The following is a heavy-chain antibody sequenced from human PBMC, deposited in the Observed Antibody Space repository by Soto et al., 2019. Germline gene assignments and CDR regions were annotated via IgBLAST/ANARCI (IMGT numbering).Heavy chain of an antibody. D-gene: IGHD4-17*01. CDR2: IYYSGST. CDR1: GGSISTGGYY. V-gene: IGHV4-31*03. Sequence: QVQLQESGPGLVKPSQTLSLTCTVSGGSISTGGYYWTWIRQHPGKGLEWIGYIYYSGSTYYNPSLKGRDTISVDTSKNQFSLKLSSVTAADTAVYSCARGLSVTLFDNWGQGTLVTVSS. CDR3: ARGLSVTLFDN. J-gene: IGHJ4*02.